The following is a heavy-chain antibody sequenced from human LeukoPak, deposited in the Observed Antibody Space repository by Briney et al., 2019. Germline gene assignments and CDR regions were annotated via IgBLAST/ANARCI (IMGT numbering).Heavy chain of an antibody. V-gene: IGHV4-4*07. Sequence: SETLSLTCTVSGGSISSYYWSWIRQPAGKGLEWIGRIYTSGSTNYNPSLKSRVTMSVDTSKNQFSLKLSSVTAADTAVYYCARGWSGEKYSSGWYEENYFDYWGQGTLVTVPS. J-gene: IGHJ4*02. D-gene: IGHD6-19*01. CDR2: IYTSGST. CDR3: ARGWSGEKYSSGWYEENYFDY. CDR1: GGSISSYY.